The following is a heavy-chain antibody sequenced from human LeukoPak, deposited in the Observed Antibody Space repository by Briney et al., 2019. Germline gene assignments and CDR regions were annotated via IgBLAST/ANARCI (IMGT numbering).Heavy chain of an antibody. J-gene: IGHJ4*02. CDR1: GFTFSSHW. CDR2: INTDGSTT. Sequence: GGSLRLSCAASGFTFSSHWMHWVRQAPGKGLVWISRINTDGSTTSYADSVKGRFTISRDNAKNTVYLQMNSLRADDTAVYYCARVLIAATGGDYWGQGTLVTVFS. D-gene: IGHD6-13*01. CDR3: ARVLIAATGGDY. V-gene: IGHV3-74*01.